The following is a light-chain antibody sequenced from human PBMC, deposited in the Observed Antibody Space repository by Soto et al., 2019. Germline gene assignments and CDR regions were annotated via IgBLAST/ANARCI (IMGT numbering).Light chain of an antibody. Sequence: EVVLTQSPGTLSLSPGERATLSCRASQSLRSRSLAWYQQKNGQPPSLLIYDAASRAAGTPDRFSGSGSGTDFTLTINRLEPEDFAMYYCQQYGGSPLTFGQGTKVEIK. J-gene: IGKJ1*01. CDR3: QQYGGSPLT. V-gene: IGKV3-20*01. CDR2: DAA. CDR1: QSLRSRS.